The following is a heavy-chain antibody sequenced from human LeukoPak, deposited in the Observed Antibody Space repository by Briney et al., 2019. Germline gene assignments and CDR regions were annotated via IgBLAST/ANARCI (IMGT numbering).Heavy chain of an antibody. Sequence: GGSLRLSCAASGFTFSNYAMDWVRQAPGKGLEWVSAISGSGAVTYYADSVKGRFTFSRDNSKNTLYLQMTSLRAEDTAVYLCARQGGDWYAFDYWGQGTLVTVSS. CDR1: GFTFSNYA. D-gene: IGHD6-19*01. V-gene: IGHV3-23*01. J-gene: IGHJ4*02. CDR2: ISGSGAVT. CDR3: ARQGGDWYAFDY.